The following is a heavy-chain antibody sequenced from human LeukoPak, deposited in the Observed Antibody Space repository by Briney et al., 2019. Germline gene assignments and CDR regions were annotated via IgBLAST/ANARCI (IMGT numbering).Heavy chain of an antibody. D-gene: IGHD3-3*01. J-gene: IGHJ6*02. CDR2: IWYDGSNK. CDR3: ARARPRITIFGVARLSYYGMDV. Sequence: PGGSLRLSCAASGFTFSNCGMHWVRQAPGKGLEWVAHIWYDGSNKYYADSVRGRFTISRDNSKNTLYLQMNSLRAEDTAVYYCARARPRITIFGVARLSYYGMDVWGQGTTVTVSS. V-gene: IGHV3-33*01. CDR1: GFTFSNCG.